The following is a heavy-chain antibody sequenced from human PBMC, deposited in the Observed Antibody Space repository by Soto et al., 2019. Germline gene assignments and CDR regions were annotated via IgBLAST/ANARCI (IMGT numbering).Heavy chain of an antibody. V-gene: IGHV5-51*01. J-gene: IGHJ6*02. CDR1: GYSFTSYW. D-gene: IGHD6-19*01. CDR2: IYPGDSDT. Sequence: GESLKISCKGSGYSFTSYWIGWVRQMPGKGLEWMGIIYPGDSDTRYSPSFQGQVTISADKSISTAYLQWSSLKASDTAMYYCARHPPRYSSGWELAVGGMDVWGQGTTVTFSS. CDR3: ARHPPRYSSGWELAVGGMDV.